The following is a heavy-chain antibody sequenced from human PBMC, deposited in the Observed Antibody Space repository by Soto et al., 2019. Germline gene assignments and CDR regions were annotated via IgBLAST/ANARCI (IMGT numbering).Heavy chain of an antibody. CDR2: IIPIFGTA. D-gene: IGHD6-6*01. J-gene: IGHJ6*02. CDR1: GGTFSSYA. V-gene: IGHV1-69*01. Sequence: QVQLVQSGAEVKKPGSSVKVSCKASGGTFSSYAISWVRQAPGQGLEWMGGIIPIFGTANYAQKFQGRVTITADESTSTAYMELSSLRSEDTAVYYCASRIAARRYYYYGMDVWGQGPTVAVSS. CDR3: ASRIAARRYYYYGMDV.